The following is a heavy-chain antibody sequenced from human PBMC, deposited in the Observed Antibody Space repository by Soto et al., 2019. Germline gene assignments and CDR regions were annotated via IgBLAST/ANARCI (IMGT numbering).Heavy chain of an antibody. V-gene: IGHV4-59*08. CDR3: ARLGYCSSTPCCPIRYFEY. CDR2: IYYSGST. Sequence: SDTLSLTCTVSGGSLSSYYWSWIRQPPGKGLEWIGYIYYSGSTNYNPSLKSRVTISVDTSKNQFSLKLSSVTAADTAVYYCARLGYCSSTPCCPIRYFEYWGQGTLVTVSS. D-gene: IGHD2-2*01. J-gene: IGHJ4*02. CDR1: GGSLSSYY.